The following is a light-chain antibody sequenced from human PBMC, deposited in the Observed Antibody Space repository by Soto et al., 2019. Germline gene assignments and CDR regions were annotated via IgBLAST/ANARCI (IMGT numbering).Light chain of an antibody. CDR1: QSISSY. CDR2: AAS. Sequence: DIQMTQSPSSLSASVGDRVTITCRASQSISSYLNWYQQKPAKAPKLLIYAASILQSGVPSRFSGSGSGTDFTLTISSLQPEDFATYYCQQSYSTPPETFGQGTKVEIK. CDR3: QQSYSTPPET. J-gene: IGKJ1*01. V-gene: IGKV1-39*01.